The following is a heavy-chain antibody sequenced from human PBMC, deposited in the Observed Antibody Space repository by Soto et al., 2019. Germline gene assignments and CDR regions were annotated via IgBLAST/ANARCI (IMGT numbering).Heavy chain of an antibody. D-gene: IGHD3-22*01. J-gene: IGHJ4*02. CDR2: ISGSGDST. CDR3: EKESSQTYYATTGSYHGYFDY. V-gene: IGHV3-23*01. CDR1: GFTFGSYGMTFSSYA. Sequence: PGGSLRLSCAASGFTFGSYGMTFSSYAMSWVRQAPGEGLEGVSTISGSGDSTYYADSVKGRFNISRDNSKNTLFLQLNSLRPEDSAFYLCEKESSQTYYATTGSYHGYFDYWGQGTLVTVSS.